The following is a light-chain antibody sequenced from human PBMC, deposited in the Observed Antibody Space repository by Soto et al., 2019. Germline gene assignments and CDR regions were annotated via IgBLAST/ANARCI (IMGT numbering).Light chain of an antibody. CDR1: QGISNY. V-gene: IGKV1-17*03. Sequence: DIQITHSPSAMSAFVGDRVTITCRSSQGISNYLVWFQQKPGKVPKRLIYAASSLESGVPSRFSGSGSGTEFTLTINSLQPEDFATYYCLQHNSFPLTLGGGTKVDIK. CDR3: LQHNSFPLT. J-gene: IGKJ4*01. CDR2: AAS.